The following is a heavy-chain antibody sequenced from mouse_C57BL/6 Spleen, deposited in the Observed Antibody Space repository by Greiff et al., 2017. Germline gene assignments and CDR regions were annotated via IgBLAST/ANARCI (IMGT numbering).Heavy chain of an antibody. CDR3: ARAQRDYGSSYWYFDV. V-gene: IGHV1-69*01. D-gene: IGHD1-1*01. CDR1: GYTFTSYW. J-gene: IGHJ1*03. CDR2: LDPSDSYT. Sequence: VQLQQPGAELVMPGASVKLSCKASGYTFTSYWMHWVKQRPGQGLEWIGELDPSDSYTNYNQKFKGKSTLTVDKSSSTAYMQLSSLTSEDSAVYYCARAQRDYGSSYWYFDVWGTGTTVTVSS.